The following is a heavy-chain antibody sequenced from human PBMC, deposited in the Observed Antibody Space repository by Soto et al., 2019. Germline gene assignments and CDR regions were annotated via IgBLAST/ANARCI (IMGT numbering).Heavy chain of an antibody. Sequence: QITLKESGPTLVKPTQTLTLTCTFSGFSLTTVAVGVGWIRQPPGKALEWLALIYWDDDKRYSPALKSRLTITKDASRNQVVLTLTNMDPADTATYYCAHVYWVAAGIRYYFDYWGQGTLVTVSS. V-gene: IGHV2-5*02. D-gene: IGHD1-1*01. CDR3: AHVYWVAAGIRYYFDY. CDR1: GFSLTTVAVG. J-gene: IGHJ4*02. CDR2: IYWDDDK.